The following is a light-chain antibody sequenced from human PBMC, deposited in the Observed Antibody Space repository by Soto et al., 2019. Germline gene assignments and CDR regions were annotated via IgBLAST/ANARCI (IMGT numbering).Light chain of an antibody. CDR2: DTS. CDR1: RGIGST. CDR3: QHYVIWPLA. J-gene: IGKJ4*01. Sequence: EVVMTQSPATLSVSPGERATLSCTASRGIGSTLAWYQQKPGQTPRLLIYDTSTRATGVPGRFIGSRSGTEFTLTITSLQSEDCAIYYCQHYVIWPLAFGGGTRVENK. V-gene: IGKV3-15*01.